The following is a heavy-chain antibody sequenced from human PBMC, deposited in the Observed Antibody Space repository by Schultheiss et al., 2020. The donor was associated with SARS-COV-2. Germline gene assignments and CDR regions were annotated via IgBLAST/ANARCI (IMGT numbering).Heavy chain of an antibody. CDR3: ARWGST. Sequence: SETLSLTCSVSGGSIRSYYWSWIRQPPGKGLEWIGYIYSSGSTNYNPSLKSRLTISVDTSKNQFSLNLTSVTAADTAVYFCARWGSTWGQGTTVTVSS. V-gene: IGHV4-59*01. CDR2: IYSSGST. CDR1: GGSIRSYY. D-gene: IGHD7-27*01. J-gene: IGHJ6*02.